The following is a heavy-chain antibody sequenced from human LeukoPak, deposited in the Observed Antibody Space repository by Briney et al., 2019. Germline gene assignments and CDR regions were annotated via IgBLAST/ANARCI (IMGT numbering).Heavy chain of an antibody. CDR1: GGSFSGYS. CDR2: IYHSGIT. D-gene: IGHD6-13*01. J-gene: IGHJ5*02. Sequence: PSETLSLTCAVYGGSFSGYSWPWIPHSPGKELSWIGEIYHSGITNYNPSLKSRVTISVDTSKIQFSLKLTSVTAADTAVYYCVRWDFDLRAAGSFDPWGQGTLVTVSS. CDR3: VRWDFDLRAAGSFDP. V-gene: IGHV4-34*01.